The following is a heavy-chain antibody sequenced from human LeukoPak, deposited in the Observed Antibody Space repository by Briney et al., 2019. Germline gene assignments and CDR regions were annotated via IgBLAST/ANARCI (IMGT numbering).Heavy chain of an antibody. CDR1: GGSISNYS. J-gene: IGHJ4*02. Sequence: SETLSLTCTVSGGSISNYSWSWIRQPPGKGLEWIGYIYYSGSTYYNPSLKSRVTISVDTSKNQFSLKLSSVTAADTAVYYCARDRFLEWCLDYWGQGTLVTVSS. CDR2: IYYSGST. CDR3: ARDRFLEWCLDY. D-gene: IGHD3-3*01. V-gene: IGHV4-59*12.